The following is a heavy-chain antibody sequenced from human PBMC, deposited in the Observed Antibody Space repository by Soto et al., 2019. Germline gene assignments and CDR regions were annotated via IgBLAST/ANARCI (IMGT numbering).Heavy chain of an antibody. V-gene: IGHV3-30*18. D-gene: IGHD1-26*01. CDR2: TSYDGSNK. CDR3: AKIRLKLIYYYYGMDV. CDR1: GFTFSSYG. J-gene: IGHJ6*02. Sequence: TGGSLRLSCAASGFTFSSYGMHWVRQAPGKGLEWVAVTSYDGSNKYYADSVKGRFTISRDNSKNTLYLQMNSLRAEDTAVYYCAKIRLKLIYYYYGMDVWGQGTTVTVSS.